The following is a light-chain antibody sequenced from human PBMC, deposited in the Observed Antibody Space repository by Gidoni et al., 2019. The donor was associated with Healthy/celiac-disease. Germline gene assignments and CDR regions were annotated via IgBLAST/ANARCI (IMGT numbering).Light chain of an antibody. CDR2: GNS. CDR1: SSNIGAGYD. V-gene: IGLV1-40*01. CDR3: QPYDSSLSGSV. J-gene: IGLJ3*02. Sequence: QSVLTQPPSVSGAPGQRVTLSCTGSSSNIGAGYDVHWYQQLPGTAPKLLIYGNSNRPSGVPDRFSGSKSGTSASLAITGLQAEDEADYYCQPYDSSLSGSVFGGGTKLTVL.